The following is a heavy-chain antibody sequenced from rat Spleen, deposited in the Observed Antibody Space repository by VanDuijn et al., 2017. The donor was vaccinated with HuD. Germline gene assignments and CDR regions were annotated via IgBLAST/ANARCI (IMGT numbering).Heavy chain of an antibody. Sequence: EVQLVESGGGLVKPGRSLKLSCAASGFTFNSFVMAWVRQAPKKGLEWVATITNTGGSTYYPDSVKGRFTISRDNAKSTLYLQMNSLRSEDTATYYCTRDVYYGSDYWGQGVMVTVSS. CDR2: ITNTGGST. D-gene: IGHD1-6*01. CDR3: TRDVYYGSDY. CDR1: GFTFNSFV. V-gene: IGHV5-31*01. J-gene: IGHJ2*01.